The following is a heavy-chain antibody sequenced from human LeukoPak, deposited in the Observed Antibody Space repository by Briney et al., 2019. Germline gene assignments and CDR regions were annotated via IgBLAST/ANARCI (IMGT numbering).Heavy chain of an antibody. CDR3: STAKFDN. J-gene: IGHJ4*02. V-gene: IGHV3-48*01. CDR2: INIDSITV. CDR1: GYTFSSFS. Sequence: PGGSLRLSCAASGYTFSSFSINWVRQAPGKGLEWVSYINIDSITVNYADSVKGRFTISRDNAKNSLYLQMNSLRAEDTAVYYCSTAKFDNWGQGTLVTVSS.